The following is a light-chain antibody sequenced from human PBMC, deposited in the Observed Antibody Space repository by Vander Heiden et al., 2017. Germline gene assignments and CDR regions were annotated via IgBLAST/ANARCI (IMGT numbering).Light chain of an antibody. J-gene: IGKJ5*01. CDR3: HQSYTERQT. CDR1: QSISRY. Sequence: DSQMTPAPASLSASVGDRVTITCRASQSISRYLHSPQQKPVKAPKLLIYAVSSLQRGVPSRSRGPGPATDFSLSIMRIQPDDFATSSSHQSYTERQTFGAGTRLEIK. V-gene: IGKV1-39*01. CDR2: AVS.